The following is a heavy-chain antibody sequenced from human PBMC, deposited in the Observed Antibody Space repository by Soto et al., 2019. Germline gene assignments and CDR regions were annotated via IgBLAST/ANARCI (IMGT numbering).Heavy chain of an antibody. CDR1: GGSLSGYY. CDR3: ANSLKPYDFWN. Sequence: SETLSLTCAVYGGSLSGYYWSWIRQPPGKGLEWIGEINHSGSTNYNPSLKSRVTISVDTSKNQFSLKLSSVTAADTAVYYCANSLKPYDFWNWGQGTLVTVSS. V-gene: IGHV4-34*01. D-gene: IGHD3-3*01. J-gene: IGHJ4*02. CDR2: INHSGST.